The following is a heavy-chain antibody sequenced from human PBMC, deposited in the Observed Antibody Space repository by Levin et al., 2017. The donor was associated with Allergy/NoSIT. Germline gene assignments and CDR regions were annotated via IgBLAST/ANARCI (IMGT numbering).Heavy chain of an antibody. D-gene: IGHD3-22*01. CDR2: INPNSGGT. V-gene: IGHV1-2*02. J-gene: IGHJ3*02. CDR1: GYTFTGYY. CDR3: ARVRIPMIVVVTNDDAFDI. Sequence: ASVKVSCKASGYTFTGYYMHWVRQAPGQGLEWMGWINPNSGGTNYAQKFQGRVTMTRDTSISTAYMELSRLRSDDTAVYYCARVRIPMIVVVTNDDAFDIWGQGTMVTVSS.